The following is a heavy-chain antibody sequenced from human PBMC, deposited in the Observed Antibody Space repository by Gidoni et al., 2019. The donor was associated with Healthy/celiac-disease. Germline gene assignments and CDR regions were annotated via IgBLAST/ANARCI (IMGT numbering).Heavy chain of an antibody. CDR2: ISWNSGSI. Sequence: EVQLVESGGGLVKPGRSLRLSCAASGFTFGVYAMHLVRQAPGKGLEWVSCISWNSGSIGYADSVKGRFTISRDNAKNSLYLQMNSLRAEDTALYYCAKDIKVERVITFGGVIVSGFDYWGQGTLVTVSS. D-gene: IGHD3-16*02. CDR1: GFTFGVYA. V-gene: IGHV3-9*01. J-gene: IGHJ4*02. CDR3: AKDIKVERVITFGGVIVSGFDY.